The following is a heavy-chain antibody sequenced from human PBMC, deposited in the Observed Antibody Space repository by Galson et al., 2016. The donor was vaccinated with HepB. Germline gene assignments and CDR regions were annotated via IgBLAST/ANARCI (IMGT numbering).Heavy chain of an antibody. CDR2: ISGPGRNT. D-gene: IGHD2-21*02. V-gene: IGHV3-23*01. J-gene: IGHJ4*02. Sequence: SLRLSCAASKFTFRNYAMSWVRQAPGKGLEWVSSISGPGRNTYYADSVKGRFTISRDNSKSTLYLQMNSLRAEDTAVYYCAKDPIQCGGDCTRASYYFDYWGQGLLVTVSS. CDR1: KFTFRNYA. CDR3: AKDPIQCGGDCTRASYYFDY.